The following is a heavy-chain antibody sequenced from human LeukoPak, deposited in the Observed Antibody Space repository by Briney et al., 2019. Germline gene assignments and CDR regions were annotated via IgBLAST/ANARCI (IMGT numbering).Heavy chain of an antibody. Sequence: PGGSLRLSCAVSGFTFSDHYMGWVRQAPGKGLEWIGRSRNEGHSYSTDFAASVRGRASLSRDHSRNSLYLQINSLRTDDTAVYYCVALLRGIGYWGQGTLVTVSS. CDR2: SRNEGHSYST. CDR3: VALLRGIGY. D-gene: IGHD3-10*01. V-gene: IGHV3-72*01. J-gene: IGHJ4*02. CDR1: GFTFSDHY.